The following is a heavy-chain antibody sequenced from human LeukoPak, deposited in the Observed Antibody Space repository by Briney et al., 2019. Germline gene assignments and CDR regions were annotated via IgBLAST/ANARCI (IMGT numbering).Heavy chain of an antibody. J-gene: IGHJ6*02. CDR3: ARASTVTTYYYYYGMDV. V-gene: IGHV4-59*01. CDR2: LYYSGST. CDR1: GGSISSYY. D-gene: IGHD4-17*01. Sequence: SETLSLTCTVSGGSISSYYWSWIRQPPGKGLEWIGYLYYSGSTNYNPSLKSRVTISVDTSKNQFSLKLSSVTAADTAVYYCARASTVTTYYYYYGMDVWGQGTTVTVSS.